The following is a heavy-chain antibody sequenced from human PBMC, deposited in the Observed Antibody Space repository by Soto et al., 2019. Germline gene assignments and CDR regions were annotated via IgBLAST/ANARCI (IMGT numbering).Heavy chain of an antibody. D-gene: IGHD4-17*01. CDR1: GYTFTSYA. Sequence: ASVKVSCKASGYTFTSYAMNWVRQAPGQGLEWMGWINTNTGNPTYAQGFTGRFVFSLDTSVSTAYLQICSLKAEDTAVYYCARADYAGYEASLLPDYWGQGTLVIVSS. CDR3: ARADYAGYEASLLPDY. J-gene: IGHJ4*02. V-gene: IGHV7-4-1*01. CDR2: INTNTGNP.